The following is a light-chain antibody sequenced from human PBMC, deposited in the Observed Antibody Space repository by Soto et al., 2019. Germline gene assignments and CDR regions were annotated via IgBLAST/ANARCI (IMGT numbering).Light chain of an antibody. CDR1: SSNIGSNT. CDR3: AAWGDSLNGPV. V-gene: IGLV1-44*01. J-gene: IGLJ2*01. CDR2: SNN. Sequence: QPVLTQPPSASGTPGQRVTISCSGSSSNIGSNTVNWYQQLPGTAPKLLIYSNNQRPSGVPDRFSGSKSGTSASLAISGLQSEDEADCYCAAWGDSLNGPVFGGGTKLTVL.